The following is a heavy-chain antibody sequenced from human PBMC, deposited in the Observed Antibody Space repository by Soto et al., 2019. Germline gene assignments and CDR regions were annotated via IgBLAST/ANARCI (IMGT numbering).Heavy chain of an antibody. CDR2: IYYSGST. J-gene: IGHJ4*02. V-gene: IGHV4-61*01. CDR1: GGSVSSGSYY. Sequence: QVQLQKSDPGLVKPSETLSLTCTVSGGSVSSGSYYWSWIRQPPGKGLEWIGYIYYSGSTNYNPSLKSRVTISVDTSKNQFSLKLSSVTAADTAVYYCARGTYYYDSSGYYYLSYWGQGTLVTVSS. D-gene: IGHD3-22*01. CDR3: ARGTYYYDSSGYYYLSY.